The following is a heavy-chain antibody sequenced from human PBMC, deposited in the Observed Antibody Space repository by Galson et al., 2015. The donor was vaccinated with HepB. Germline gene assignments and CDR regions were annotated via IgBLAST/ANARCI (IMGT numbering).Heavy chain of an antibody. D-gene: IGHD3-10*01. V-gene: IGHV3-23*01. CDR1: GFTFYYYA. CDR2: IGGGGGTT. Sequence: SLRLSCAASGFTFYYYAMTWVRQAPGKGLEWVSTIGGGGGTTYFADSVKGRFTISRDNSKNTLYLQMNSLRAEDTAVYYCAKQGQDYYGSGTLGLPSWGQGTLVTVSS. J-gene: IGHJ5*02. CDR3: AKQGQDYYGSGTLGLPS.